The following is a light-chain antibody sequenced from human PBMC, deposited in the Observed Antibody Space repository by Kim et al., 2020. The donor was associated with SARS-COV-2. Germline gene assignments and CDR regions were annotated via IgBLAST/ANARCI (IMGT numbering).Light chain of an antibody. J-gene: IGKJ2*01. V-gene: IGKV3-15*01. Sequence: ELVLTQSPATLSVSPGERATLSCTASQSLSSSLAWYQQKPGQAPRLLIFGASTRATGVPARFSGSGSGTEFTLTINDLQSEDFAVYYCQQYIQWLPYTFGQGTKVDIK. CDR3: QQYIQWLPYT. CDR1: QSLSSS. CDR2: GAS.